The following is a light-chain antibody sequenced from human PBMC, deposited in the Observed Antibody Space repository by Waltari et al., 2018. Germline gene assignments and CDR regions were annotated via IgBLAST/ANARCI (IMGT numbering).Light chain of an antibody. CDR3: QSYDTSLSVV. J-gene: IGLJ2*01. Sequence: QSVLTQPPSVSGAPGPRVTISCTGSGSNIGAGYDTHWYQQLPGKAPRLLIYGVNTRPVGVPDRFFGSQSGTSASLAITGLQAEDEGDYYCQSYDTSLSVVFGGGTKLTVL. CDR1: GSNIGAGYD. CDR2: GVN. V-gene: IGLV1-40*01.